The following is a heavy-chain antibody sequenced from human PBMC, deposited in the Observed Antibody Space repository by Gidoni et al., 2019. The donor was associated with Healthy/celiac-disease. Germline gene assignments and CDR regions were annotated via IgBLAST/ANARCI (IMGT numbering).Heavy chain of an antibody. D-gene: IGHD3-16*02. Sequence: EVQLLESGGGLVQPGGSLRLSCAASGFTFSSYAMSWVRQAPGKGLEWVSAISGSGGSTYYADSVKGRFTISRDHSKNTLYLQMNSLRAEDTAVYYCAKEDMITFGGVIVIPVGAFDIWGQGTMVTVSS. CDR1: GFTFSSYA. V-gene: IGHV3-23*01. CDR3: AKEDMITFGGVIVIPVGAFDI. J-gene: IGHJ3*02. CDR2: ISGSGGST.